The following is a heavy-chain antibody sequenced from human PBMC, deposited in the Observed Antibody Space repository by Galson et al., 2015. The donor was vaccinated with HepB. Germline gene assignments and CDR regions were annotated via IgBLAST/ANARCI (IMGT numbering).Heavy chain of an antibody. D-gene: IGHD2-21*01. CDR3: ARDTDFFDGENYCYNGMDV. V-gene: IGHV3-48*03. CDR1: GFTFSTYE. J-gene: IGHJ6*02. Sequence: SLRLSCAASGFTFSTYEMIWVRQAPGKGLEWVSYISGSGSTIYYADSVKGRFTISRDNAKHSLYLQMNSLRAEDTAVYYCARDTDFFDGENYCYNGMDVWGQGTPVTVSS. CDR2: ISGSGSTI.